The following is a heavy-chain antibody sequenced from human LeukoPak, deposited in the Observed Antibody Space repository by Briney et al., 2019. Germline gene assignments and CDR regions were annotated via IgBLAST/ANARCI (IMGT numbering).Heavy chain of an antibody. J-gene: IGHJ4*02. CDR2: IYYSGST. Sequence: SETLSLTCTVSGGSISRGGYYWSWIRQLPGKGLEWIGYIYYSGSTDYNPTLKSRVTISVDTTKNQFSLKLSSVSAADTAVYYCAARTGTNDFWGQGTLVTVSS. CDR3: AARTGTNDF. CDR1: GGSISRGGYY. V-gene: IGHV4-31*03. D-gene: IGHD1-1*01.